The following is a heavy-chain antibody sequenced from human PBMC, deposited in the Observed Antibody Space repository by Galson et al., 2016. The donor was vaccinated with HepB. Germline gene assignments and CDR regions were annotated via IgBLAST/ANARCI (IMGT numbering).Heavy chain of an antibody. Sequence: PALVKPTQTLTLTCTFSGFSLSTTGVGVAWIRQPPGKALEWLALIYWDDDKRYSPSLKSRLTITKDTAKNQVVLTMTNMDPVDTATYYCVHSGLRYFGSHGLDVWGQGTTVTVSS. CDR1: GFSLSTTGVG. CDR2: IYWDDDK. D-gene: IGHD3-9*01. CDR3: VHSGLRYFGSHGLDV. V-gene: IGHV2-5*02. J-gene: IGHJ6*02.